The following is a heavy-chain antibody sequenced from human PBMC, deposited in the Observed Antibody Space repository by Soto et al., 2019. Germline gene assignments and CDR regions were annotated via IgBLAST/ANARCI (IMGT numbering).Heavy chain of an antibody. CDR2: ISSSSSYI. V-gene: IGHV3-21*01. D-gene: IGHD2-15*01. Sequence: ESGGSLVKPGGSLRLSCEASGFSFSGYSMNWVRQAPGKGLEWVASISSSSSYIYYGDSVKGRFTISRDNAKNSLYLQMNSLRAEDTAVYYCARSQTLGYCSGGTCFPGYWGQGTLVTVSS. J-gene: IGHJ4*02. CDR1: GFSFSGYS. CDR3: ARSQTLGYCSGGTCFPGY.